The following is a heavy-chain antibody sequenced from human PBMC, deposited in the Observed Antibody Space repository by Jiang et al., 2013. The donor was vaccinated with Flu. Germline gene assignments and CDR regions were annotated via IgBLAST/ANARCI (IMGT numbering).Heavy chain of an antibody. CDR3: ARSGYRTFDY. J-gene: IGHJ4*02. D-gene: IGHD5-18*01. Sequence: ELLKPSETLSLTCGVSGGSIGSYYWSWIRQPPGKGLEWIAYIYYSGSTNYNPSLKSRVTMSVDTSKNQFSLKLSSVTAADTAVYYCARSGYRTFDYWGQGTLVTVSS. V-gene: IGHV4-59*01. CDR2: IYYSGST. CDR1: GGSIGSYY.